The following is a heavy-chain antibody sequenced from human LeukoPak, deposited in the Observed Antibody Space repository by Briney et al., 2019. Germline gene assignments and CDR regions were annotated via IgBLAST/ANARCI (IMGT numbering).Heavy chain of an antibody. V-gene: IGHV1-69*01. D-gene: IGHD4-23*01. Sequence: SVKVSCKASGGTFSSYAISWVRQAPGQGLEWMGGIIPIFGTANYAQKFQGRVTITADESTSTAYMELSSLRSEDTAVYYCARDDYGGEGFDYWGQGTLVTVSS. CDR3: ARDDYGGEGFDY. CDR2: IIPIFGTA. J-gene: IGHJ4*02. CDR1: GGTFSSYA.